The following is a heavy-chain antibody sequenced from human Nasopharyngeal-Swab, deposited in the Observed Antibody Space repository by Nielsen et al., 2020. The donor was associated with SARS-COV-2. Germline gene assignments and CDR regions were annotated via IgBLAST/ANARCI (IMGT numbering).Heavy chain of an antibody. CDR2: IYYSGST. V-gene: IGHV4-31*03. CDR3: ARLNGIVAAGTGWFDP. J-gene: IGHJ5*02. Sequence: SETLSLTCTVSGGSISSGGYYWSWIRQHPGKGLEWIGYIYYSGSTYYNPSLKSRVTISVDTSKNQFSLKLSSVTAADTAVYYCARLNGIVAAGTGWFDPWGQGTLVTVSS. D-gene: IGHD6-13*01. CDR1: GGSISSGGYY.